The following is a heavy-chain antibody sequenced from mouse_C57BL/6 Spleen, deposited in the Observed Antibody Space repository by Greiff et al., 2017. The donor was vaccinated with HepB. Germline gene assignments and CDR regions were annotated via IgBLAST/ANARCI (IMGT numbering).Heavy chain of an antibody. Sequence: QVQLQQSGAELVRPGTSVKVSCKASGYAFTNYLIEWVKQRPGQGLEWIGVINPGSGGTNYNEKFKGKATLTADKSSSPAYMQLSSLTSEDSAVYFCARCGKGGYFDVWGTGTTVTVSS. V-gene: IGHV1-54*01. J-gene: IGHJ1*03. CDR1: GYAFTNYL. CDR3: ARCGKGGYFDV. CDR2: INPGSGGT.